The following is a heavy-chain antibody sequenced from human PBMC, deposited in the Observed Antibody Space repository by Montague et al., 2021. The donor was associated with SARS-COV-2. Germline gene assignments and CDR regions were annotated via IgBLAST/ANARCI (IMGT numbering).Heavy chain of an antibody. Sequence: SETLSLTCTVSGDSIRESHWSWIRQPPGKGLEWIGYIGNSGSTNYNPALESRVTLTVSASNNQFYLTLRSVTAAGTAVYYCARLTGSRVYYYHYGLDVWGQGTTVTVSS. J-gene: IGHJ6*02. CDR1: GDSIRESH. CDR3: ARLTGSRVYYYHYGLDV. D-gene: IGHD1-20*01. CDR2: IGNSGST. V-gene: IGHV4-4*09.